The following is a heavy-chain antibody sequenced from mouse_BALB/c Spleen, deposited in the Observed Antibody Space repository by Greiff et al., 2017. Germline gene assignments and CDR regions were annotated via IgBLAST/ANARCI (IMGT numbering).Heavy chain of an antibody. CDR3: ARGGFKGYFDY. CDR2: ISNGGGST. Sequence: EVKLVESGGDLVKPGGSLKLSCAASGFTFSSYGMSWVRQTPEKRLEWVAYISNGGGSTYYPDTVKGRFTISRDNAKNTLYLQMSSLKSEDTAMYYCARGGFKGYFDYWGQGTTLTVSS. CDR1: GFTFSSYG. V-gene: IGHV5-12-2*01. J-gene: IGHJ2*01.